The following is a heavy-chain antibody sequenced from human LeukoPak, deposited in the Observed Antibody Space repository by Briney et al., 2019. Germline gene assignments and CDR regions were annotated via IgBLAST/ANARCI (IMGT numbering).Heavy chain of an antibody. CDR1: GFTFSSYW. CDR3: ARSEGIAVAIGFCDY. J-gene: IGHJ4*02. CDR2: IKQDGSEK. Sequence: PGGSLRLSCAASGFTFSSYWMSWVRQAPGKGLEWVANIKQDGSEKYYVDSVKGRFTISRDNAKNSLYLQMNSLRAEDTAVYYCARSEGIAVAIGFCDYWGQGTLVTVSS. V-gene: IGHV3-7*01. D-gene: IGHD6-19*01.